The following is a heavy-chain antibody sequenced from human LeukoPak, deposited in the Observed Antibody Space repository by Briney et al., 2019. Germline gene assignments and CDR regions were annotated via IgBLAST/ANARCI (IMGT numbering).Heavy chain of an antibody. CDR1: GFFFSSYS. D-gene: IGHD6-13*01. CDR3: VKPGYKSSWYDH. J-gene: IGHJ5*02. CDR2: IGSDGGVT. Sequence: GGSLRLSCSASGFFFSSYSMHWVRQAPGKGLEYVSAIGSDGGVTNYADSVQGRFTISRDNSKNTLYLQMSSLRSEDTAVYYCVKPGYKSSWYDHWGQGALVTVSS. V-gene: IGHV3-64D*06.